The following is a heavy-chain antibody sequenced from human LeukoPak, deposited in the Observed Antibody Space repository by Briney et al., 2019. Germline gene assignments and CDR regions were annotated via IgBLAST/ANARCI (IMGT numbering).Heavy chain of an antibody. CDR2: VNSYNGDT. V-gene: IGHV1-18*01. Sequence: ASVKVSCKASGYTFTSYDINWVRQATGQGLEWMGWVNSYNGDTNYAQKLRGRVTMTTDTSTSTAYMELRSLRSDDTAVYYCARGFCSSSSCHYYYYMDVWGKGTTVTVSS. CDR1: GYTFTSYD. J-gene: IGHJ6*03. D-gene: IGHD2-2*01. CDR3: ARGFCSSSSCHYYYYMDV.